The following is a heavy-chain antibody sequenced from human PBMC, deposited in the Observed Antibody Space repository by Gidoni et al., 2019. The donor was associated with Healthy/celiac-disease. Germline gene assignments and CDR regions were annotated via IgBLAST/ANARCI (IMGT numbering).Heavy chain of an antibody. CDR1: GFTFRYYY. D-gene: IGHD1-26*01. J-gene: IGHJ6*02. V-gene: IGHV3-11*06. CDR2: ISSSSSYT. Sequence: QVQLLESVGCLVTPGGSLRLSCAASGFTFRYYYMSWILQAPGKGLEWVSYISSSSSYTNYADSVKGRFTISRDNAKNSLYLQMNSLRAEDTAVYYCARDRSPSPYYYYYGMDVWGQGTTVTVSS. CDR3: ARDRSPSPYYYYYGMDV.